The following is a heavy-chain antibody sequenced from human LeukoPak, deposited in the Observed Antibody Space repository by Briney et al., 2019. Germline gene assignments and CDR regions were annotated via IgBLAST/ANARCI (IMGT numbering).Heavy chain of an antibody. CDR1: VFILRPYA. V-gene: IGHV3-23*01. Sequence: PGGALRLSRAASVFILRPYAVSWVRQAPGRGREWVAGIACGDDRFYPLSVMCRFSISRHNSKNTVDLLINSLRVEDRALYYFSKDYVSGDGYWDFEYWGEGAPVAVSS. J-gene: IGHJ4*02. CDR3: SKDYVSGDGYWDFEY. CDR2: IACGDDR. D-gene: IGHD5-24*01.